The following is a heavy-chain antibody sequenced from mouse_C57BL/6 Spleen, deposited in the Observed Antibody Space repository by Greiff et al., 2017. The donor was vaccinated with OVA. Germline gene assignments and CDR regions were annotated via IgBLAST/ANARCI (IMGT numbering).Heavy chain of an antibody. CDR3: ARGPPLYYDYDGFAY. D-gene: IGHD2-4*01. CDR2: INPSNGGT. V-gene: IGHV1-53*01. Sequence: QVQLKQPGTELVKPGASVKLSCKASGYTFTSYWMHWVKQRPGQGLEWIGNINPSNGGTNYNEKFKSKATLTVDKSSSTAYMQLSSLTSEDSAVYYCARGPPLYYDYDGFAYWGQGTLVTVSA. CDR1: GYTFTSYW. J-gene: IGHJ3*01.